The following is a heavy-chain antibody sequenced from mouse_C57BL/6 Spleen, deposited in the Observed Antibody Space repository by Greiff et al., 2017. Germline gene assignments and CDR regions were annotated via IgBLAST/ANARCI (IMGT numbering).Heavy chain of an antibody. J-gene: IGHJ2*01. V-gene: IGHV3-6*01. CDR2: ISYDGSN. Sequence: VQLKESGPGLVKPSQSLSLTCSVTGYSITSGYYWNWIRQFPGNKLEWMGYISYDGSNNYNPSLKNRISITRDTSKNQFFLKLNSVTTEDTATYYCAREGDDGGFDYGGQGTTLTVSS. CDR3: AREGDDGGFDY. D-gene: IGHD2-12*01. CDR1: GYSITSGYY.